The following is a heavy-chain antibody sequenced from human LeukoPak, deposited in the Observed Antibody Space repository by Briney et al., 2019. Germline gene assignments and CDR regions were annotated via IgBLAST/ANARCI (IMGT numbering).Heavy chain of an antibody. J-gene: IGHJ4*02. CDR2: INHSGST. D-gene: IGHD6-19*01. Sequence: SETLSLTCAVYGGSFSGYYWSWIRQPPGKGLEWIGEINHSGSTNYNPSLKSRVTISVDTSKNQFSLKLSSVTAADTAVYYCARGDYAAGMGEFDYWGQGTLVTVSS. V-gene: IGHV4-34*01. CDR1: GGSFSGYY. CDR3: ARGDYAAGMGEFDY.